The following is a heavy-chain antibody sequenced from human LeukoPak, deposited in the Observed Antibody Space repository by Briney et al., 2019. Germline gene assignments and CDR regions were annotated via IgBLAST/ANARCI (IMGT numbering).Heavy chain of an antibody. Sequence: GASVKVSCEASGYTFTSYGISWVRQAPGQGLEWMGWISAYNGNTNYAQKLQGRVTMTTDTSTSTAYMELRSLRSDDTAVYYCASIGGLAAAGALDYWGQGTLVTVSS. CDR1: GYTFTSYG. CDR3: ASIGGLAAAGALDY. V-gene: IGHV1-18*01. J-gene: IGHJ4*02. D-gene: IGHD6-13*01. CDR2: ISAYNGNT.